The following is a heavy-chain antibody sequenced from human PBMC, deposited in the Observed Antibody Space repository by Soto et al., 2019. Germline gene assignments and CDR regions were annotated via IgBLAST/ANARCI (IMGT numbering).Heavy chain of an antibody. CDR1: GFTFSSYE. J-gene: IGHJ5*02. V-gene: IGHV3-48*03. D-gene: IGHD2-2*01. CDR3: ARAQSPVYCSSTSCPNWFDP. CDR2: ISSSGSTI. Sequence: GGSLRLSWAASGFTFSSYEMHWVRQAPGKGLEWVSYISSSGSTIYYADSVKGRFTISRDNAKNSLYLQMNSLRAEDTAVYYCARAQSPVYCSSTSCPNWFDPWGQGTLVTVSS.